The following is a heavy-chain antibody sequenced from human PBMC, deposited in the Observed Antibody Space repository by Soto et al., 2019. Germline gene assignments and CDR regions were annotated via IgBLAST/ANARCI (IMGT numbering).Heavy chain of an antibody. D-gene: IGHD2-2*01. CDR3: ARGTGYQLLSEGDYYYCYGMDV. J-gene: IGHJ6*02. CDR1: GGSISSYY. Sequence: LSLTCTVSGGSISSYYWSWIRQPAGKGLEWIGRIYTSGSTNYNPSLKSRVTMSVDTSKNQFSLKLSSVTAADTAVYYCARGTGYQLLSEGDYYYCYGMDVWGQGTTVTVSS. V-gene: IGHV4-4*07. CDR2: IYTSGST.